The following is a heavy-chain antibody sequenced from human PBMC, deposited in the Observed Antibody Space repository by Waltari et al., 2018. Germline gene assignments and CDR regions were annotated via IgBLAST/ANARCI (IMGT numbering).Heavy chain of an antibody. D-gene: IGHD6-19*01. J-gene: IGHJ4*01. V-gene: IGHV1-18*01. CDR1: AYTFSTYG. CDR2: ISADEGNT. CDR3: PTAVGGNMEFDS. Sequence: QVHLVQSGAEVKTPGASVKVSCKASAYTFSTYGLTWVRQAPGQGLEWLGWISADEGNTNYAPSLQDRVTLTTDTSTYKAYMELNSLRPDDTAVYYCPTAVGGNMEFDSWGHGSLVTVSS.